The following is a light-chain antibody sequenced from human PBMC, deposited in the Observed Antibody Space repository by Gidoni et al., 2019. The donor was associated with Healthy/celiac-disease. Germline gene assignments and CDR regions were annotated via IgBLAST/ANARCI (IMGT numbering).Light chain of an antibody. V-gene: IGKV3-15*01. CDR1: QSVSIN. Sequence: EIVMTQSPATLSVSPGERATLSCRASQSVSINLAWYQQKPGQAPRLLIYGASTRATGIPARFSGSGSGTEFTLTISSLQSEDFAVYYCQQYNNWPRSTFGQGTKLEIK. CDR3: QQYNNWPRST. CDR2: GAS. J-gene: IGKJ2*01.